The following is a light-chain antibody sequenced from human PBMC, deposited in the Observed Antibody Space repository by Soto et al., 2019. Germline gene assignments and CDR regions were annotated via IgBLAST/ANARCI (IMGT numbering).Light chain of an antibody. V-gene: IGLV2-14*01. J-gene: IGLJ1*01. CDR1: SSDVGGYNY. CDR3: ISYTSSSTPYV. CDR2: EVS. Sequence: QSALTQPASVSGSPGQSITISCTGTSSDVGGYNYVSWYQQHPGKAPKLMIYEVSNRPSGVSNRFSGSKSGNTASLTISGLQAEDEADYYCISYTSSSTPYVFGIGTKLTVL.